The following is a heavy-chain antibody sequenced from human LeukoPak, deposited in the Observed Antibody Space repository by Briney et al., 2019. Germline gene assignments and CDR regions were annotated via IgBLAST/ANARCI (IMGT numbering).Heavy chain of an antibody. V-gene: IGHV3-53*01. CDR2: IYSGGST. J-gene: IGHJ4*01. CDR3: ASPHYDILTGLLN. CDR1: GFTVSSNY. D-gene: IGHD3-9*01. Sequence: PGGSLKLSCAGSGFTVSSNYMGWVRQAPGKGLEWVLVIYSGGSTYFADSVKGRFIISRDNSKNTLYLQMNSLRAEDTAVYYCASPHYDILTGLLNWGQGTLVTVSS.